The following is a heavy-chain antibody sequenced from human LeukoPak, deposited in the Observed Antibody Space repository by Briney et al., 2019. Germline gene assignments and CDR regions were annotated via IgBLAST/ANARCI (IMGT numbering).Heavy chain of an antibody. CDR2: IYYSGST. CDR1: GGSISSGGYY. D-gene: IGHD1/OR15-1a*01. J-gene: IGHJ4*02. V-gene: IGHV4-31*03. Sequence: SETLSLTCTVSGGSISSGGYYWSWIRQHPGKGLEWIGYIYYSGSTYYNPSLKSRVTISVDTSKNQFSLKLSSVTAADTAVYYCARDRRIGEHDYWGQGTLVTVSS. CDR3: ARDRRIGEHDY.